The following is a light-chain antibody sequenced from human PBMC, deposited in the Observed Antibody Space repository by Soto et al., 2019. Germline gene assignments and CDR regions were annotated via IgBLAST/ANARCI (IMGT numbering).Light chain of an antibody. CDR1: SRNVGGYNY. CDR2: EVS. V-gene: IGLV2-8*01. J-gene: IGLJ2*01. Sequence: QSALTQPPSPSGSPGQSVTISCTGTSRNVGGYNYVSWYQQHPGKAPKLMISEVSKRPSGVPDRFSGSKSGNTASLTVSGLQAEDEADYYCSSFAGNNNLVFGGGTKLTVL. CDR3: SSFAGNNNLV.